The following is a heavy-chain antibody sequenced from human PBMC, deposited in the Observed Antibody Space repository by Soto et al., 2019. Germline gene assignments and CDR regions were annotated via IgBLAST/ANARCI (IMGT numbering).Heavy chain of an antibody. CDR3: ARDSLRGNFDY. CDR1: GFTFSSYS. CDR2: ISSSSSYI. Sequence: EVQLVESGGGLVKPVGSLRLSCAASGFTFSSYSMNWVRQAPGKGLAWVSSISSSSSYIYYADSVKGRFTISRDNAKNSLYLQMNSLRAEDTAVYYCARDSLRGNFDYWGQGTLVTVSS. V-gene: IGHV3-21*01. J-gene: IGHJ4*02. D-gene: IGHD3-10*01.